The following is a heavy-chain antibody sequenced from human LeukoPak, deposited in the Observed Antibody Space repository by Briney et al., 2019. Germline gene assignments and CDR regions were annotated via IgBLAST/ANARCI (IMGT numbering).Heavy chain of an antibody. J-gene: IGHJ6*03. D-gene: IGHD3-10*01. Sequence: TSETLSLTCTVSGGSISSYYWSWIRQPAGKGLEWIGRIYTSGSTNYNPSLKSRVTMSVDTSKNQFSLKLSSVTAADTAVYYCARGPRFRGFSTGYYYSYMDVWGKGTTVTVSS. V-gene: IGHV4-4*07. CDR2: IYTSGST. CDR1: GGSISSYY. CDR3: ARGPRFRGFSTGYYYSYMDV.